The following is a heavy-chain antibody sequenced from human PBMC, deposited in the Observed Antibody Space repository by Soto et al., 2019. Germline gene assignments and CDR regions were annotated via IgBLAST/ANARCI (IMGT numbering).Heavy chain of an antibody. V-gene: IGHV1-69*02. CDR1: GGTFNSDT. D-gene: IGHD3-16*01. CDR3: ARGPVRGMGGDS. CDR2: INSILGIS. J-gene: IGHJ5*01. Sequence: QVQLVQSGAEVKEPGSSVKVSCKASGGTFNSDTINWVRQAPGQGLKWMGRINSILGISNYAQKFQGRIAITADKSTNSGYMELSSLRSEDTAVYYCARGPVRGMGGDSWGQGTLVTVSS.